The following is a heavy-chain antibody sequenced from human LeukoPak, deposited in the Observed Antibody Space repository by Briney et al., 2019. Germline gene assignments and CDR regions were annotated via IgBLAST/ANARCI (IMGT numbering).Heavy chain of an antibody. D-gene: IGHD1-26*01. CDR2: IYPGDSDT. CDR1: GYSFTSYW. J-gene: IGHJ6*02. CDR3: ARQDGSSYYYYGMDV. V-gene: IGHV5-51*01. Sequence: GESLQISCKGSGYSFTSYWIGWVRQMPGKGLEWMGIIYPGDSDTRYSPSFQGQVTISADKSISTAYLQWSSLKASDTAMYYCARQDGSSYYYYGMDVWGQGTTVTVSS.